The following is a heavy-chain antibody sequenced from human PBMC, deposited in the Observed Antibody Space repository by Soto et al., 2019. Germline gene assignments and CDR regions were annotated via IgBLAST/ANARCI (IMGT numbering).Heavy chain of an antibody. D-gene: IGHD2-21*01. CDR1: GDSVSSNIAA. CDR2: TCYRSKWYN. CDR3: ARGSIPINYNWFDP. Sequence: SQTLSLTCAISGDSVSSNIAAWNWIRQSPSRGLEWLGRTCYRSKWYNDYAVSVKSRITINPYTSKNQFSLQLNSVTPGDTAVYYCARGSIPINYNWFDPWGQGTLVTVSS. V-gene: IGHV6-1*01. J-gene: IGHJ5*02.